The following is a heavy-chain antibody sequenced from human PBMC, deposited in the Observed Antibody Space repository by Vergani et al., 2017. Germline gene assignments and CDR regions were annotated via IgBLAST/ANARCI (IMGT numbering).Heavy chain of an antibody. V-gene: IGHV3-11*05. J-gene: IGHJ4*02. Sequence: QVQLVESGGGLVKPGGSLRLSCAASGFTFSDYYMSWIRQAPGKGLEWVSYISSSSSYTNYADSVKGRFTISRDNAKNSLYLQMNSMSAEDTAVYYCAGSYDYDSSGYYYDYWGQGTLVTVSS. CDR3: AGSYDYDSSGYYYDY. D-gene: IGHD3-22*01. CDR1: GFTFSDYY. CDR2: ISSSSSYT.